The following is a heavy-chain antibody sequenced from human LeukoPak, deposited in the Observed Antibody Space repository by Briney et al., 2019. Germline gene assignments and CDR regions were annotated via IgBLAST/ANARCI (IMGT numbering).Heavy chain of an antibody. CDR3: ARGRIAVAGTFDP. V-gene: IGHV1-2*02. Sequence: ASVKVSCKASGYTFTVYYMHWVRQAPGQGLEWMGWINPNSGGTNYAQKFQGRVTMTRDTSISTAYMELSRLRSDDTAVYYCARGRIAVAGTFDPWGQGTLVTVSS. CDR1: GYTFTVYY. J-gene: IGHJ5*02. CDR2: INPNSGGT. D-gene: IGHD6-19*01.